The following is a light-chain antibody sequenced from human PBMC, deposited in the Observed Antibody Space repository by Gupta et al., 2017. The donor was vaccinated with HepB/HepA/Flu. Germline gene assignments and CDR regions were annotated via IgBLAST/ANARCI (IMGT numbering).Light chain of an antibody. CDR1: SSNIGSNN. V-gene: IGLV1-44*01. CDR3: AALYDILNGRV. J-gene: IGLJ3*02. Sequence: QSGLTPPPSASLPHGQRVTISFSGSSSNIGSNNVHWYQQLPITAPKLLIYSNNQRPSVVPARFSGSKSGTAASLAISGLQAEDEADYYCAALYDILNGRVFGGGTKLTVL. CDR2: SNN.